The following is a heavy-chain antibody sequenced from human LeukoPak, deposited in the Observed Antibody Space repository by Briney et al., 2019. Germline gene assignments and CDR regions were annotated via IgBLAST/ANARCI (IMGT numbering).Heavy chain of an antibody. D-gene: IGHD5-24*01. CDR3: ATGAKWLQFGIPGTFDS. CDR1: GYTLSEVS. V-gene: IGHV1-24*01. J-gene: IGHJ4*02. CDR2: FGPEDGAT. Sequence: ASVKVSCKVSGYTLSEVSLHWVRQAPGIGLDWMGGFGPEDGATISAPKFQGSVTMTADTSADTAYMDLSSLRSEDTAVYYCATGAKWLQFGIPGTFDSWGQGTLVTVSS.